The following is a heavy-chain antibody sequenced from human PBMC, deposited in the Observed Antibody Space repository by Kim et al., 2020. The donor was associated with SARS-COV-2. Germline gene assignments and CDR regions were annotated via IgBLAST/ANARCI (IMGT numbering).Heavy chain of an antibody. Sequence: GGSLRLSCAASGFTFDDYAMHWVRQAPGKGLEWVSGISWNSGSIGYADSVKGRFTISRDNAKNSLYLQMNSLRAEDTALYYCAKDFIEQSLMSSPSFDYWGQGTLVTVSS. V-gene: IGHV3-9*01. D-gene: IGHD6-19*01. J-gene: IGHJ4*02. CDR1: GFTFDDYA. CDR3: AKDFIEQSLMSSPSFDY. CDR2: ISWNSGSI.